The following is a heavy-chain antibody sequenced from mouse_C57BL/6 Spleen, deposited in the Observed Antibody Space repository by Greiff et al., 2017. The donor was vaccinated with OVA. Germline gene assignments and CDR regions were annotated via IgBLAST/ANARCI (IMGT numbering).Heavy chain of an antibody. V-gene: IGHV1-4*01. J-gene: IGHJ1*03. D-gene: IGHD2-4*01. Sequence: QVQLQQSGAELARPGASVKMSCKASGYTFTSYTMHWVQQRPGQGLEWIGYINPSSGYTKYNQKFKDKATLTADKSSSTAYMQLSSLTSEDSAVYYCARRDYDGGWYFDVWGTGTTVTVSS. CDR2: INPSSGYT. CDR3: ARRDYDGGWYFDV. CDR1: GYTFTSYT.